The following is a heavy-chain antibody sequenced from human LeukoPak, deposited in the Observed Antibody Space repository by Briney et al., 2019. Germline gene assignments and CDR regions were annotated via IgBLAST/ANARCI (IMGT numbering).Heavy chain of an antibody. CDR1: GGSISNYY. CDR3: ARRAYYYYMDV. Sequence: SETLSLTCTVSGGSISNYYGSWIRQPPGKGLEWIGNIYDRGSTNYNPSLKSRVTISVDTSKNQFSLKLSSVTAADTAVYYCARRAYYYYMDVWGKGTTVTVSS. V-gene: IGHV4-59*01. CDR2: IYDRGST. J-gene: IGHJ6*03.